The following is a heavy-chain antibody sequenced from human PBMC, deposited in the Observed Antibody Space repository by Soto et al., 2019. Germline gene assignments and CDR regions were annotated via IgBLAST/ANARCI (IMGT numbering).Heavy chain of an antibody. CDR1: GGSISNYY. CDR3: ARARREMGATFYHYGMDV. Sequence: SETLSLTCTVSGGSISNYYWSWIRQPPGQGLEWIGYMYYSGSTDYNPSLKSRVTISADTSKNQFSLKLSSVTAADTAVYYCARARREMGATFYHYGMDVWGQGTTVTVSS. V-gene: IGHV4-59*12. D-gene: IGHD1-26*01. J-gene: IGHJ6*02. CDR2: MYYSGST.